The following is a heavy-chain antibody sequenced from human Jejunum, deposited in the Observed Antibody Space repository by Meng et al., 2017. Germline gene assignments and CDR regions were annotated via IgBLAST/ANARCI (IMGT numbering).Heavy chain of an antibody. CDR1: GYTLNGFY. Sequence: QVQLEQSGAEVRKPGASVKVSCRASGYTLNGFYMHWVRQAPGQGLEWMGRINTNTGGKNYAQNFKGRVTLTRDTSTVYMEVNRLRSDDTAVYYCAGRSYNYDDYFDFWGRGTLVTVSS. D-gene: IGHD5-24*01. V-gene: IGHV1-2*06. CDR3: AGRSYNYDDYFDF. CDR2: INTNTGGK. J-gene: IGHJ4*02.